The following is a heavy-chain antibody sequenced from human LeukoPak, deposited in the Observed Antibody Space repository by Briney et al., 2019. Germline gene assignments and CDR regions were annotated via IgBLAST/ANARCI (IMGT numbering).Heavy chain of an antibody. D-gene: IGHD2-2*02. CDR2: VFTSGST. CDR1: GDSITTYY. Sequence: PSGTLSLTYTVSGDSITTYYWNSIRQPAGKGLEWIGRVFTSGSTNYNPSLKSRVTMSVDSSKKQFSLRLTSVTAANSAVYYCAAQECGSSDCYRPFDFRGQGTLVTVSS. V-gene: IGHV4-4*07. J-gene: IGHJ4*02. CDR3: AAQECGSSDCYRPFDF.